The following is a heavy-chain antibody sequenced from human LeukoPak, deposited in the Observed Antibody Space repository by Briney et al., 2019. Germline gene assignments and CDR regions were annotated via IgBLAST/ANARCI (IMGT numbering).Heavy chain of an antibody. J-gene: IGHJ4*02. D-gene: IGHD4-17*01. CDR2: IYYSGST. V-gene: IGHV4-39*07. CDR1: GGSISSSSYY. Sequence: PSETLSLTCTVSGGSISSSSYYWGWIRQPPGRGLEWIGSIYYSGSTYYNPSLKSRVTISVDTSKNQFSLKLSSVTAADTAVYYCARVNGDYYFDYWGQGTLVTVSS. CDR3: ARVNGDYYFDY.